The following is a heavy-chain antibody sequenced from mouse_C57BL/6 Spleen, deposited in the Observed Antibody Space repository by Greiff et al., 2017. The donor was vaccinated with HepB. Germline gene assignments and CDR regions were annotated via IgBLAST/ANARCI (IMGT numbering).Heavy chain of an antibody. J-gene: IGHJ2*01. V-gene: IGHV14-1*01. CDR1: GFNIKDYY. D-gene: IGHD1-1*01. CDR3: TFYYGSSYYFDY. Sequence: VQLQQSGAELVRPGASVKLSCTASGFNIKDYYMHWVKQRPEQGLEWIGRIDPEDGDTEYAPKFQGKATMTADTSSNTAYLQLSSLTSEDTAVYYSTFYYGSSYYFDYWGQGTTLTVSS. CDR2: IDPEDGDT.